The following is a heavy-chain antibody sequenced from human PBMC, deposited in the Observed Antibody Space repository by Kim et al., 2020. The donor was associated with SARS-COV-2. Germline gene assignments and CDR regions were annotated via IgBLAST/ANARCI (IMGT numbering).Heavy chain of an antibody. Sequence: GGSLRLSCAASGFSFDTYEMNWVRQAPGKGLEWASYISSSGSTTYYADSVKGRFTISRDNAKNLLYLQMNSLRAEDTAVYYCVRGVREYDSRGYDWFDPWGQETLVTVSS. D-gene: IGHD3-22*01. CDR3: VRGVREYDSRGYDWFDP. CDR2: ISSSGSTT. J-gene: IGHJ5*02. V-gene: IGHV3-48*03. CDR1: GFSFDTYE.